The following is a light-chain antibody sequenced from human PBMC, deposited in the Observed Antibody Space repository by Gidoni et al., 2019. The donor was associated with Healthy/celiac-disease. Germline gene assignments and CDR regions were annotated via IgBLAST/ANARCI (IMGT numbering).Light chain of an antibody. CDR3: QQYTL. CDR1: QSVSSN. CDR2: GAS. V-gene: IGKV3D-15*01. J-gene: IGKJ4*01. Sequence: SQSVSSNLAWYQQKPGQAPRHLIYGASTRATGIPARFSGSGSGTEFTLTISSLQSEDCAVYDCQQYTLFXGXTKVEIK.